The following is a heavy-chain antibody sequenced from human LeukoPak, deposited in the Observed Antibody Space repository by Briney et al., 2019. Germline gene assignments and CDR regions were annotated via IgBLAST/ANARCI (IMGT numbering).Heavy chain of an antibody. D-gene: IGHD3-22*01. J-gene: IGHJ4*02. CDR1: GYSISSGYY. CDR2: IYHSGGT. Sequence: PSETLSLTCAVSGYSISSGYYWGWIRQPPGKGLEWIGSIYHSGGTYYNPPLKSRVTISVDTSKNQFSLKLSPVTAADTAVYYCASAVVVIRFDYWGQGTLVTVSS. V-gene: IGHV4-38-2*01. CDR3: ASAVVVIRFDY.